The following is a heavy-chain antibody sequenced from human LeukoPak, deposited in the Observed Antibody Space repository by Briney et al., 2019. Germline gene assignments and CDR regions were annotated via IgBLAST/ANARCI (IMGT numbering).Heavy chain of an antibody. CDR2: IKSETDGGTT. V-gene: IGHV3-15*01. CDR3: SMDAFDI. D-gene: IGHD2/OR15-2a*01. CDR1: GFTLNNAW. J-gene: IGHJ3*02. Sequence: GGSLRLSCAGSGFTLNNAWMSWVRQAPGKGLEWVGRIKSETDGGTTDYAAPVKGRFTISRDDSKNTLYLQMNSLKTEDTAVYYCSMDAFDIWGQGTMVTVSS.